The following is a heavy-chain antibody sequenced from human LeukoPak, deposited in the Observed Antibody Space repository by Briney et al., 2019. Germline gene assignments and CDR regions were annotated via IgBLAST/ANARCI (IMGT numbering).Heavy chain of an antibody. CDR3: ASSLWFGELWGDYYYYYMDV. D-gene: IGHD3-10*01. J-gene: IGHJ6*03. Sequence: SEALSLTCTVSGGSISSGSYCWSWIRQPAGKGLEWIGRIYTSGSINYNPSLKSRVTISVDTSKNQFSLKLSSVTAADTAVYYCASSLWFGELWGDYYYYYMDVWGKGTTVTISS. CDR1: GGSISSGSYC. V-gene: IGHV4-61*02. CDR2: IYTSGSI.